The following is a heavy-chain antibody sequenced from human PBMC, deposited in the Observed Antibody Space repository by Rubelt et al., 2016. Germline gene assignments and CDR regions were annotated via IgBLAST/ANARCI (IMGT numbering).Heavy chain of an antibody. J-gene: IGHJ6*02. V-gene: IGHV4-59*12. CDR1: GGSISSYY. Sequence: QVQLQESGPGLVKPSETLSLTCTVSGGSISSYYWSWIRQPPGKGLEWIGYIYYSGSTNYNPSLRSVVTISGDTSKNQCSLKLSSVTAADTAVYYCARAGLRFWYGMDVWGQGTTVTVSS. D-gene: IGHD3-3*01. CDR2: IYYSGST. CDR3: ARAGLRFWYGMDV.